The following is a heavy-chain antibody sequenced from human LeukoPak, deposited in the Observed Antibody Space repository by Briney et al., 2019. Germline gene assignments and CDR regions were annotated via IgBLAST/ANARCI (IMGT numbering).Heavy chain of an antibody. Sequence: GGSLRLSCAASGFTFSSYAMHWVRQAPGKGLEWVAVISYDGSNKYYADSVKGRFTISRDNSKNTLYLQMNSLRAEDTAVYYCARSPLKYCSSTSCYSRPCRYWGQGTLVTVSS. J-gene: IGHJ4*02. CDR1: GFTFSSYA. V-gene: IGHV3-30*01. CDR3: ARSPLKYCSSTSCYSRPCRY. CDR2: ISYDGSNK. D-gene: IGHD2-2*01.